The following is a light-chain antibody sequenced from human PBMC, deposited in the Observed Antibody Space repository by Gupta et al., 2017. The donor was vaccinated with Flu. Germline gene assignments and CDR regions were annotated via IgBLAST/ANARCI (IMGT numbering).Light chain of an antibody. J-gene: IGLJ3*02. CDR3: NSYTSSSTLV. Sequence: QSALTQPASVSGSPGQSITISCTGTSSDVGGYNYVSWYQQHPGKAPKLMIYEVSNRPSGVANRFSASESGNTASLTISVHTAEAAADYYCNSYTSSSTLVFGGGTKLTVL. V-gene: IGLV2-14*01. CDR2: EVS. CDR1: SSDVGGYNY.